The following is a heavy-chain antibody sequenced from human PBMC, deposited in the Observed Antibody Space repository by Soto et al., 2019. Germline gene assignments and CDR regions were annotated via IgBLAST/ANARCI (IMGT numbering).Heavy chain of an antibody. CDR3: ARRSYDSSGYQIEY. V-gene: IGHV4-31*03. CDR1: GGSISSGGYY. Sequence: SETLSLTCTVSGGSISSGGYYWTWIRQHPGKGLEWIGYIYYSGSTYYNPSLKSRVTISVDTSKNQFSLKLSSVTAADTAVYYCARRSYDSSGYQIEYWGQGTLVTVSS. D-gene: IGHD3-22*01. J-gene: IGHJ4*02. CDR2: IYYSGST.